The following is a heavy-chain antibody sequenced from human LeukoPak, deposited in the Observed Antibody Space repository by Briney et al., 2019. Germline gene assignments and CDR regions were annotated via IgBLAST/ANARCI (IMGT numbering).Heavy chain of an antibody. J-gene: IGHJ4*02. Sequence: GSLRLSCGASGFRLGSYSMDWVRQAPGKGLEWIGYIYHSGSTNYNPSLKSRVTMSVDTSKNQFSLKLNSVTPADTAVYYCARGGLGISRGDYFGHWGQGALVTVSS. CDR2: IYHSGST. CDR3: ARGGLGISRGDYFGH. CDR1: GFRLGSYS. V-gene: IGHV4-59*01. D-gene: IGHD7-27*01.